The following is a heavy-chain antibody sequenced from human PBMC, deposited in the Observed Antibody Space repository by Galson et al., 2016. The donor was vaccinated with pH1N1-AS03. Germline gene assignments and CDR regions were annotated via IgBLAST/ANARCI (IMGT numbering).Heavy chain of an antibody. J-gene: IGHJ5*02. V-gene: IGHV1-2*06. Sequence: SVKVSCKASGYTFTGHFIHWVRQAPGQGLEWMGRINPHSGGTHYAQNFQGRVTMTGDTSISTVYMDLTRLRPDETAVYYCAIQQVDLTVGEDDNWFDPWGQGTQVTVSS. D-gene: IGHD3-16*01. CDR3: AIQQVDLTVGEDDNWFDP. CDR1: GYTFTGHF. CDR2: INPHSGGT.